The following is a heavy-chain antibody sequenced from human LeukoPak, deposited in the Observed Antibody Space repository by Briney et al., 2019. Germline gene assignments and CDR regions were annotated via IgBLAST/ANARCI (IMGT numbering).Heavy chain of an antibody. J-gene: IGHJ4*02. CDR2: ISASGGST. CDR1: GSTFSSYA. D-gene: IGHD4-17*01. CDR3: AKRLYGDYAIDY. Sequence: PGGSLRLSCAASGSTFSSYAMSWVRQAPGKGLEWVSAISASGGSTYYADSVKGRFTISRDNSKNTLYLQMNSLRAEDTAVYYCAKRLYGDYAIDYWGQGTLVTVSS. V-gene: IGHV3-23*01.